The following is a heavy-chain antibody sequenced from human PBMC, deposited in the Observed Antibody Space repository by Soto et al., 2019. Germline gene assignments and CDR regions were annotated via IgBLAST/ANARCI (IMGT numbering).Heavy chain of an antibody. CDR1: GFTFSSDW. V-gene: IGHV3-74*01. J-gene: IGHJ4*02. CDR3: TRERPGPKHYFDY. CDR2: INTDGSDT. D-gene: IGHD3-10*01. Sequence: PGGSLRLSCAASGFTFSSDWMHWVRQAPGKGLVWVSRINTDGSDTSYADSVKGRFTISRDNAKNTVYLQMNSLRAEDTAVYYCTRERPGPKHYFDYWGQGDMVTVSS.